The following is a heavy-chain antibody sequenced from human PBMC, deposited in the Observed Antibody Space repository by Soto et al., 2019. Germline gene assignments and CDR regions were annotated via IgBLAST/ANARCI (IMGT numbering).Heavy chain of an antibody. J-gene: IGHJ4*02. CDR1: GYTFNSYY. V-gene: IGHV1-46*02. CDR3: ARESISSGWGNPGDY. Sequence: ASVKVSCKASGYTFNSYYMHWVRQAPGQGLEWMGIINPSGGSTSYAQKFQGRVTMTRDTSTSTVYMELSSLRSEDTAVYYCARESISSGWGNPGDYWRQGTLVTVSS. D-gene: IGHD6-19*01. CDR2: INPSGGST.